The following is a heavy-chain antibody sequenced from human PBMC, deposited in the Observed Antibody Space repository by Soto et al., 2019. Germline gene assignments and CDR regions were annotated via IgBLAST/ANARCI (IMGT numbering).Heavy chain of an antibody. D-gene: IGHD3-3*01. V-gene: IGHV3-13*01. CDR1: GFTFSNFD. CDR3: GRADTSRLTRRADDFDAMDV. CDR2: IGAVRDT. J-gene: IGHJ6*02. Sequence: GGSLRLSCATSGFTFSNFDMHWVRQVPGKGLEWVSAIGAVRDTCYIESVNCRFTSSMEIASNSVNIQMTDLTAGDAAVYYCGRADTSRLTRRADDFDAMDVEGPGTKVPV.